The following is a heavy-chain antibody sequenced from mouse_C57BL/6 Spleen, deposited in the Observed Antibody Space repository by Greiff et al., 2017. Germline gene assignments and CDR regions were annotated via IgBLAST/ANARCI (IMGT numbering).Heavy chain of an antibody. CDR1: GYTFTSYW. J-gene: IGHJ2*01. CDR2: IDPSDSYT. D-gene: IGHD2-1*01. V-gene: IGHV1-59*01. CDR3: ARNYPYSFDY. Sequence: QVQLKQPGAELVRPGTSVKLSCKASGYTFTSYWMHWVKQRPGQGLEWIGVIDPSDSYTNYNQKFKGKATLTVDTSSSTAYMQLSSLTSEDSAVYYCARNYPYSFDYWGQGTTLTVSS.